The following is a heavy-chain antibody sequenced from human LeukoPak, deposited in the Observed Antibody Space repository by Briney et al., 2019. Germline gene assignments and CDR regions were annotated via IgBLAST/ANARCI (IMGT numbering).Heavy chain of an antibody. CDR1: GGSFSGYY. CDR2: INHSGST. D-gene: IGHD5-12*01. V-gene: IGHV4-34*01. Sequence: PSETLSLTCAVYGGSFSGYYWSWIRQPPGKGLEWIGEINHSGSTNYNPSLKSRVTISVDTSKNQFSLKLSSVTAADTAVYYCARLHRRGYSGYRNGPSFDYWGQGTLVTVSS. CDR3: ARLHRRGYSGYRNGPSFDY. J-gene: IGHJ4*02.